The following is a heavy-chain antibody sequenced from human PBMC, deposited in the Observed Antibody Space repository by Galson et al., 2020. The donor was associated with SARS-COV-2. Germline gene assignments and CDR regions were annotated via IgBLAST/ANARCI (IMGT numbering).Heavy chain of an antibody. V-gene: IGHV3-30*03. Sequence: TGGSLRLSCAASGFTFSSYGMHWVRQAPGKGLEWVAVISYDGSNKYYADSVKGRFTISRDNSKNTLYLQMNSLRAEDTAVYYCASGSSGYYFFLFDYWGQGTLV. CDR1: GFTFSSYG. CDR2: ISYDGSNK. CDR3: ASGSSGYYFFLFDY. D-gene: IGHD3-22*01. J-gene: IGHJ4*02.